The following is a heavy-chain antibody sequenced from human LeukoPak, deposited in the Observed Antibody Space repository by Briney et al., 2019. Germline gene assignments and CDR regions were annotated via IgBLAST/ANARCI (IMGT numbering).Heavy chain of an antibody. CDR3: ARTRGYTMIVVVTQGWFDP. Sequence: ASVKVSCKASGYTFTSYGISRVRQAPGQGLEWMGWISAYNGNTNYAQKLQGRVTMTTDTSTSTAYMELRSLRSDDTAVYYCARTRGYTMIVVVTQGWFDPWGQGTLVTVSS. CDR2: ISAYNGNT. J-gene: IGHJ5*02. V-gene: IGHV1-18*01. D-gene: IGHD3-22*01. CDR1: GYTFTSYG.